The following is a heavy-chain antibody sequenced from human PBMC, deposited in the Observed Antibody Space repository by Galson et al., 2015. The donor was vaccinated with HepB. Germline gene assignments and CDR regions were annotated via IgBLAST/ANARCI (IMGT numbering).Heavy chain of an antibody. D-gene: IGHD3-9*01. CDR1: GFTFDDYA. CDR2: ISCNSGNI. CDR3: AKDRHILTGYYSFDY. J-gene: IGHJ4*02. Sequence: SLRLSCAASGFTFDDYAMHWVRHAPGKGLEWVSSISCNSGNIDYADSVKGRFTISRDNAKDSLYLQMNSLRAEDTAFYYCAKDRHILTGYYSFDYWGQGTLVTVSS. V-gene: IGHV3-9*01.